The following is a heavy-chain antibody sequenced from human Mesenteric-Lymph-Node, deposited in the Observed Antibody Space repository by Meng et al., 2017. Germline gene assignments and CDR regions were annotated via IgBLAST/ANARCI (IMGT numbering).Heavy chain of an antibody. CDR2: ISSGAAGI. V-gene: IGHV3-23*01. CDR1: GFTFSSYA. CDR3: AKDRRWLADY. Sequence: GESLKISCVASGFTFSSYAVSWVRQAPGKGLEWVSGISSGAAGIFYADSVKGRFTISRDNSKNTLYLQMNSLRAEDTAVYYCAKDRRWLADYWGQGTMVTVSS. D-gene: IGHD6-19*01. J-gene: IGHJ4*03.